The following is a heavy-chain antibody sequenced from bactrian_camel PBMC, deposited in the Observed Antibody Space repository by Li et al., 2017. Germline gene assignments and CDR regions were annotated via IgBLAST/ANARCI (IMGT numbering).Heavy chain of an antibody. D-gene: IGHD4*01. CDR1: GDTIGRYC. CDR3: AAQRGGYFGDYAYNY. Sequence: HVQLVESGGGSVQVGGSLRLSCVASGDTIGRYCMGWFRQIPDKEREGVAGIESDGSTSYADPAKGRFTISRDNAKNTLDLQMNSLQPEDTAVYYCAAQRGGYFGDYAYNYWGQGTQVTVS. J-gene: IGHJ4*01. CDR2: IESDGST. V-gene: IGHV3S55*01.